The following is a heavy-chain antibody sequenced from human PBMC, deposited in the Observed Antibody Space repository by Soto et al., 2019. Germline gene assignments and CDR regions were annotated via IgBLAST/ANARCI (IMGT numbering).Heavy chain of an antibody. J-gene: IGHJ5*02. CDR2: IFYSGST. D-gene: IGHD2-2*01. CDR3: ARDENYCSSTSCPRGGFDP. Sequence: PSETLSLTCTVSGGSISGGVHSWSWIRQHPGKGLEWIGYIFYSGSTYYNPSLKSRVTISVDTSKNQFSLKLSSVTAADTAVYYCARDENYCSSTSCPRGGFDPWGQGTLVTVSS. CDR1: GGSISGGVHS. V-gene: IGHV4-31*03.